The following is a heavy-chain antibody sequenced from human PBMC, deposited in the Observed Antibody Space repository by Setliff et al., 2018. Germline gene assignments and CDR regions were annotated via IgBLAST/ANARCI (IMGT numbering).Heavy chain of an antibody. CDR3: AKDRPQGVNGRSLDY. V-gene: IGHV3-30-3*01. Sequence: GGSLRLSCAAFGFTFSSYALHWVRQAPGKGLEWVAVISYDGSKYHYSDSVKGRFTISRDRSRNTVELQMDSLRDEDTAVYYCAKDRPQGVNGRSLDYWGRGALVTVSS. J-gene: IGHJ4*02. D-gene: IGHD3-10*01. CDR2: ISYDGSKY. CDR1: GFTFSSYA.